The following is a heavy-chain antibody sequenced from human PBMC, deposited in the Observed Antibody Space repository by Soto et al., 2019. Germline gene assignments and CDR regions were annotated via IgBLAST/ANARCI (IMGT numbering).Heavy chain of an antibody. Sequence: ETLSLTCTVSGGSISSYYWSWIRQPPGKGLEWIGYIYYSGSTNYNPSLKSRVTISVDTSKNQFSLKLSSVTAADTAVYYCAGSTYYDFWSGYFYFDYWGQGTLVTVSS. CDR2: IYYSGST. V-gene: IGHV4-59*01. J-gene: IGHJ4*02. CDR1: GGSISSYY. CDR3: AGSTYYDFWSGYFYFDY. D-gene: IGHD3-3*01.